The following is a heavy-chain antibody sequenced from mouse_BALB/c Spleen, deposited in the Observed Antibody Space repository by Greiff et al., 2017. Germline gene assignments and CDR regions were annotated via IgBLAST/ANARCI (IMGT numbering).Heavy chain of an antibody. D-gene: IGHD2-12*01. CDR3: ARGELGRRGYFDY. V-gene: IGHV5-6-5*01. Sequence: EVMLVESGGGLVKPGGSLKLSCAASGFTFSSYAMSWVRQTPEKRLEWVASISSGGSTYYPDSVKGRFTISRDNARNILYLKMSSLRSEDTAMYYCARGELGRRGYFDYWGQGTTLTVSS. J-gene: IGHJ2*01. CDR1: GFTFSSYA. CDR2: ISSGGST.